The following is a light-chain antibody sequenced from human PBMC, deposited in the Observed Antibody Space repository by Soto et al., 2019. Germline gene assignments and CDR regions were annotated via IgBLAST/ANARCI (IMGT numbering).Light chain of an antibody. J-gene: IGKJ1*01. CDR2: GAS. V-gene: IGKV3-15*01. Sequence: EIVIYQSLSTLSVSPGERVNLTCRASQSVSSNLAWYKQKPGQAPRLLIYGASTRATGIPARFSGSGSGTEFTLTINSLQSEDFAVYYCQPYNSWWPFGQGTMVDIK. CDR1: QSVSSN. CDR3: QPYNSWWP.